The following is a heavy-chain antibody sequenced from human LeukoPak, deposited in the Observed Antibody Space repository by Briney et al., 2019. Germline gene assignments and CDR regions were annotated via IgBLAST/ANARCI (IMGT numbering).Heavy chain of an antibody. CDR1: GFTFSREA. D-gene: IGHD6-19*01. CDR3: ARDKTVGLYATFDY. Sequence: GGSLRLSCAASGFTFSREAMHWVRQDSDKGLEWLAVISNVGSTKYYADSAKGRFTISRDNSRNTLYLQMNSLRPEDTAVYYCARDKTVGLYATFDYWGQGTLVTVSS. J-gene: IGHJ4*02. V-gene: IGHV3-30-3*01. CDR2: ISNVGSTK.